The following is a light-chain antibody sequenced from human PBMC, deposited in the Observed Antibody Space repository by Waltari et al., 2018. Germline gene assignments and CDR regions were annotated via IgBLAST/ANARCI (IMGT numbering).Light chain of an antibody. Sequence: QLVLTQSPSASVSLGASVKLTCTLSSGHSTNIIAWLQQQPEKGPRFLMNVKSDGSHNKGVGIPYRFSGSSSGAERYLTISSLQSEDEADYYCQTGGHGTWVFGGGTRLTVL. J-gene: IGLJ3*02. CDR2: VKSDGSH. V-gene: IGLV4-69*01. CDR3: QTGGHGTWV. CDR1: SGHSTNI.